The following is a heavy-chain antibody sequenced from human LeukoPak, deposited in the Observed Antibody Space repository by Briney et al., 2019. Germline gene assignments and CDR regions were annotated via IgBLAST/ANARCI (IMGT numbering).Heavy chain of an antibody. CDR2: INTDGSST. Sequence: GGPLRLSCAASGFTFISYGMQWVRQAPGKGLVWVSRINTDGSSTSYADSVKGRFTVSRDNAKNTVYLQVNSLRAEDTAVYFCTRELPREVTLDYWGQGTLVTVSS. D-gene: IGHD2-21*02. CDR1: GFTFISYG. CDR3: TRELPREVTLDY. V-gene: IGHV3-74*01. J-gene: IGHJ4*01.